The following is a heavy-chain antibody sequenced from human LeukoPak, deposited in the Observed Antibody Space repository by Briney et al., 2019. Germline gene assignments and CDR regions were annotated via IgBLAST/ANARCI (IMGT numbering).Heavy chain of an antibody. D-gene: IGHD1-26*01. CDR1: GFTFSSYG. CDR2: ISYDGSNK. V-gene: IGHV3-30*18. CDR3: AKDRVGATGY. J-gene: IGHJ4*02. Sequence: GGSLRLSCEASGFTFSSYGMHWVRQAPGKGLEWVAVISYDGSNKYYADSVKGRFTISRDNSKNTLYLQMNSLRAEDTAVYYCAKDRVGATGYWGQGTLVTVSS.